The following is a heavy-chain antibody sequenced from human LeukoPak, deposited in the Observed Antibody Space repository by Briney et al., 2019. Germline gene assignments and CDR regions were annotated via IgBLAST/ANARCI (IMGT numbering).Heavy chain of an antibody. D-gene: IGHD3-22*01. CDR2: INPNSGGT. V-gene: IGHV1-2*02. Sequence: GASVKVSCKASGYTFTGYYMHWVRQAPGQGLEWMGWINPNSGGTNYAQKFQGRVTMTRDTSISTAYMELSRLRSDDTAVYYCARARRSGYPKGEAFDIWGQGTMVTVSS. CDR3: ARARRSGYPKGEAFDI. CDR1: GYTFTGYY. J-gene: IGHJ3*02.